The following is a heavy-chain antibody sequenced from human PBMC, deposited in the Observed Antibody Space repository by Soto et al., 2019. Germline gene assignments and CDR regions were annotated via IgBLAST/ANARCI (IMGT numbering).Heavy chain of an antibody. J-gene: IGHJ4*02. Sequence: EVQLVESGGGLVRPGGSLRLSCAASGFTFSSYWMHWVRQAPGKGLVWVSRINSDGSYTNYAGSVKGRFTISRDNAKNTLYLQMNSLRGEDSAVYYCAREGLAYTYTIWGQGTLVSVSS. CDR2: INSDGSYT. CDR3: AREGLAYTYTI. CDR1: GFTFSSYW. V-gene: IGHV3-74*01. D-gene: IGHD5-18*01.